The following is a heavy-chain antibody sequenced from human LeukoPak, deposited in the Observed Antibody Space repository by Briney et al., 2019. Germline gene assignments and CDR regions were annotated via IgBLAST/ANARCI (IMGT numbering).Heavy chain of an antibody. Sequence: ASVKVSCKTSAYTFTSYEINWVRQATGQGLEWMGWMKPNSGNTGYAQKFQGRVTMTRDTSINTAYMELSSLRSEDTAVYYCARGHGPGGTRWPNLDFWGQGTLITVSS. V-gene: IGHV1-8*01. J-gene: IGHJ4*02. CDR3: ARGHGPGGTRWPNLDF. CDR1: AYTFTSYE. CDR2: MKPNSGNT. D-gene: IGHD2-15*01.